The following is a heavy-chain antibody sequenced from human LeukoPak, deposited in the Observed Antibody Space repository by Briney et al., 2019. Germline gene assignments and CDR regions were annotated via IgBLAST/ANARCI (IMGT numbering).Heavy chain of an antibody. CDR1: GGSVSDYY. J-gene: IGHJ5*02. CDR3: ARAPFFDP. V-gene: IGHV4-59*08. CDR2: IYYSGST. Sequence: SETLSLTCTISGGSVSDYYWSWIRQPPGKGLEWIGYIYYSGSTNYNPSLKSRVTISVDTSKNQFSLKLSSVTAADTAVYYCARAPFFDPWGQGTLVTVSS.